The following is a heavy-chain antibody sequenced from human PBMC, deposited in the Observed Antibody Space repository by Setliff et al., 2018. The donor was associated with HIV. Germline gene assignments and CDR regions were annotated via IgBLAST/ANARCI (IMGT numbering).Heavy chain of an antibody. V-gene: IGHV4-34*01. CDR3: ARGEGLCGGGDCFPLAYFDY. J-gene: IGHJ4*02. CDR2: IIYNGGT. D-gene: IGHD2-21*02. Sequence: PSETLSLTCAVYGGSFSGYYWSWIRQSPGKGLEWIGEIIYNGGTNYNPSLKSRVSISLDTSKNQFSLKLTSVTAADTAIHYCARGEGLCGGGDCFPLAYFDYWGRGTLVTVSS. CDR1: GGSFSGYY.